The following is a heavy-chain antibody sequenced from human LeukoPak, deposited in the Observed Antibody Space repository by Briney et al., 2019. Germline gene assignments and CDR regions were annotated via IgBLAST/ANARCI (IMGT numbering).Heavy chain of an antibody. D-gene: IGHD4-17*01. Sequence: GGSLRLSRAASGFTFSSYAMSWVRQAPGKGLEWVSAISGSGGSTYYADSVKGRFTISRDNSKNTLYLQMNSLRAEDTAVYYCAKVQTTVTTTLIDYWGQGTLVTVSS. CDR3: AKVQTTVTTTLIDY. V-gene: IGHV3-23*01. CDR2: ISGSGGST. J-gene: IGHJ4*02. CDR1: GFTFSSYA.